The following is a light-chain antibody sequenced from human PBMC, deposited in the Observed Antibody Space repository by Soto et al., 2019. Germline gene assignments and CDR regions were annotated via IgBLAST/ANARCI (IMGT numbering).Light chain of an antibody. J-gene: IGKJ1*01. CDR2: GAS. CDR3: QQYGSSPWT. CDR1: QSVSSNY. Sequence: EIVLTQSPGTLSLSPGERATLSCRASQSVSSNYLAWYQQKPGQTPRLFIYGASSRATGIPDRFSGSGSGTDFTLTISRLEPVDFAVYYCQQYGSSPWTFGQGTKVEIK. V-gene: IGKV3-20*01.